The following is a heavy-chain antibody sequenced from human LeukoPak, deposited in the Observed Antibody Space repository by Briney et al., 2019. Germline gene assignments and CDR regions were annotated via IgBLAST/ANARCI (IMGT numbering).Heavy chain of an antibody. CDR3: AKDLTYNEVKAFDI. V-gene: IGHV3-21*04. J-gene: IGHJ3*02. CDR2: IS. Sequence: PGGSLRLSCAASGFTFSSYSMNWVRQAPGKGLEWVSSISTISRDNAKNSLYLQMNSLRAEDTAVYYCAKDLTYNEVKAFDIWGQGTMVTVSS. D-gene: IGHD1-1*01. CDR1: GFTFSSYS.